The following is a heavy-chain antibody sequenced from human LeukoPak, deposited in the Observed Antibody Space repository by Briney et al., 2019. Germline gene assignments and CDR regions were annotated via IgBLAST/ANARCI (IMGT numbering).Heavy chain of an antibody. J-gene: IGHJ4*02. V-gene: IGHV3-48*01. CDR2: ISTSSTTI. Sequence: GGSLRLSCAASGFTFSSYSMNWVRQAPGKGLEWLSYISTSSTTIYYADSVKGRFTISRDNSRNALYLQLSRLRVDDTAFYYCPKPLLTPGNWGPGTLVTVSS. CDR1: GFTFSSYS. D-gene: IGHD4-23*01. CDR3: PKPLLTPGN.